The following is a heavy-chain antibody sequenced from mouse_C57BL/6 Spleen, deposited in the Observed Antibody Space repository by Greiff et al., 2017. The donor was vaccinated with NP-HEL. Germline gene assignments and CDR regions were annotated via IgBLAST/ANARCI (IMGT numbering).Heavy chain of an antibody. CDR2: ISYDGSN. D-gene: IGHD6-2*01. J-gene: IGHJ4*01. CDR3: AREDYSLMDY. Sequence: EVQLQESGPGLVKPSQSLSLTCSVTGYSITSGYYWNWIRQFPGNKLEWMGYISYDGSNNYNPSLKNRISITRDTSKNQFFLKLNSVTTEDTATYYCAREDYSLMDYWGQGTSVTVSS. CDR1: GYSITSGYY. V-gene: IGHV3-6*01.